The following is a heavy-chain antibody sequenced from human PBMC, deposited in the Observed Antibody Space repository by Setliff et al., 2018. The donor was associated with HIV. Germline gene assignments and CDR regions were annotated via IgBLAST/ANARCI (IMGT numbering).Heavy chain of an antibody. CDR2: LSGDSNHI. J-gene: IGHJ5*01. D-gene: IGHD3-9*01. CDR3: TTGVLPHFYDIVGGDS. V-gene: IGHV3-21*04. Sequence: PGGSLRLSCAASGFTSSIYTMNWVRQAPGKGLEWVSSLSGDSNHIYYADSVKGRFTISRDNAKNTLYLQMNRLRAEDTAVYYCTTGVLPHFYDIVGGDSWGQGTLVTVSS. CDR1: GFTSSIYT.